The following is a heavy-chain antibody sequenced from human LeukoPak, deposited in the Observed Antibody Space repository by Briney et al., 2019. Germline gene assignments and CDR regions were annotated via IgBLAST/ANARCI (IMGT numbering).Heavy chain of an antibody. Sequence: GASVKVSCKASGYTFTSYDINWVRQATGQGLEWMGWMNPNSGNTGYAQKFQGRVTMTRNTSISTAYMELSSLRSEDTAVYYCARETYDFWSGYGNSWFDPWGQGTLVTVSS. J-gene: IGHJ5*02. CDR3: ARETYDFWSGYGNSWFDP. CDR2: MNPNSGNT. D-gene: IGHD3-3*01. CDR1: GYTFTSYD. V-gene: IGHV1-8*01.